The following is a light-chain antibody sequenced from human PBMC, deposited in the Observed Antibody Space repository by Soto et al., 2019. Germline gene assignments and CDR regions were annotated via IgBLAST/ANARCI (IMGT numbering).Light chain of an antibody. V-gene: IGKV3-11*01. Sequence: EIVLTQSPATLSLSPGERATLSYRASQSVSNYLAWYQQKPGQAPRLLIYDVSNRATGIPARFSGSGSGTDFTLTISSLEPEDFAVYYCQQRSNWPPDFGQGTRLEIK. J-gene: IGKJ5*01. CDR2: DVS. CDR1: QSVSNY. CDR3: QQRSNWPPD.